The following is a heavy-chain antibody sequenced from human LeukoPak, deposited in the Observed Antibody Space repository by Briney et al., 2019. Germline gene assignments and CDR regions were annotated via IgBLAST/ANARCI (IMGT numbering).Heavy chain of an antibody. CDR1: GYTFTSYA. D-gene: IGHD6-13*01. V-gene: IGHV7-4-1*02. CDR2: INTNTGNP. Sequence: GASVKVSCKASGYTFTSYAMNWVRQVPGQGLEWMGWINTNTGNPTYAQGFTGRFVFSLDTSVSTAYLQISSLKAEDTAVYYCASPFHTDGIAPDYWGQGTLVTVSS. CDR3: ASPFHTDGIAPDY. J-gene: IGHJ4*02.